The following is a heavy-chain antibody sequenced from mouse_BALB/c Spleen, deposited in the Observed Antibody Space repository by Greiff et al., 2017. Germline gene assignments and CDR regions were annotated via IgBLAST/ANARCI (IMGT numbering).Heavy chain of an antibody. CDR3: ARATVVYMDY. CDR2: IDTSDSYT. V-gene: IGHV1-69*01. D-gene: IGHD1-1*01. Sequence: QVQLQQPGAELVMPGASVKMSCKASGYTFTDYWMHWVKQRPGQGLEWIGAIDTSDSYTSYNQKFKGKATLTVDESSSTAYMQLSSLTSEDSAVYYCARATVVYMDYWGQGTSVTVSS. CDR1: GYTFTDYW. J-gene: IGHJ4*01.